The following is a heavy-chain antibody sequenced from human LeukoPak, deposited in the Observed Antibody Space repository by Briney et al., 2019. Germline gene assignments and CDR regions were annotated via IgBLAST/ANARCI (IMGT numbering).Heavy chain of an antibody. D-gene: IGHD3-22*01. CDR3: ARGQVDDSSGYYYLKYYYYYYMDV. Sequence: SETLSLTCAVYGGSFSGYYWSWIRQPPGKGLEWIGEINHSGSTNYNPSLKSRVTISVDTSKNQFSLKLSSVTAADTAVYYCARGQVDDSSGYYYLKYYYYYYMDVWGKGTTVTISS. CDR2: INHSGST. V-gene: IGHV4-34*01. J-gene: IGHJ6*03. CDR1: GGSFSGYY.